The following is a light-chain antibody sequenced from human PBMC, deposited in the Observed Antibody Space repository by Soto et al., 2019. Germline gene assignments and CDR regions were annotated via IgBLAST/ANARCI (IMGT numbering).Light chain of an antibody. CDR1: QSSSSR. CDR2: LAS. Sequence: DIQMTQSPATLSASVGDRVTLTGRASQSSSSRLAGCQQKAGKASNVLIYLASTLASGVPSRFSGSGSGTEFTLTITSLQPDDFAYYYCQQYNVYSQTFGQGTKVEI. J-gene: IGKJ1*01. V-gene: IGKV1-5*03. CDR3: QQYNVYSQT.